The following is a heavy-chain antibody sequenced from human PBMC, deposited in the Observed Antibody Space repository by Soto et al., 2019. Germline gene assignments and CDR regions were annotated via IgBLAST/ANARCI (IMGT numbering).Heavy chain of an antibody. D-gene: IGHD5-12*01. Sequence: QVQLRESGPGLVKPSQTLSLTSSVSGASVAGGSYYWSWVRQPPGKGLEWIGYIPSRGRPFYNPSLTGRGTISADTSKNQLSLQLTSVTAADTAVYYCARDTYSGYDFGLWGQGTLVTVSS. CDR3: ARDTYSGYDFGL. CDR1: GASVAGGSYY. CDR2: IPSRGRP. J-gene: IGHJ5*02. V-gene: IGHV4-30-4*01.